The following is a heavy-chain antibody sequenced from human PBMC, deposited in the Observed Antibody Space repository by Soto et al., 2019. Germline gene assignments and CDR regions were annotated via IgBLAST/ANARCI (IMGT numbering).Heavy chain of an antibody. CDR2: IIPIIGII. CDR3: AGDPDIHYNDSHASSYP. J-gene: IGHJ5*02. V-gene: IGHV1-69*08. D-gene: IGHD3-16*01. Sequence: QVQLVQSGAEVKKPGSSVKVSCKASGGTFSTYTITWVRQAPGQGLEWMGRIIPIIGIINYAQKFQGRVTLSADEVTGTAYMVLTGLRSDATSVYCCAGDPDIHYNDSHASSYPWGQGTLVTGSS. CDR1: GGTFSTYT.